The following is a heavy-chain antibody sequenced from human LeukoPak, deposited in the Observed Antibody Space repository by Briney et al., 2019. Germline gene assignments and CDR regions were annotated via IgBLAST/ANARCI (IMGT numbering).Heavy chain of an antibody. J-gene: IGHJ3*02. CDR3: ARGIQQWLVTSDAFDI. V-gene: IGHV3-21*01. D-gene: IGHD6-19*01. CDR1: GFTFSSYS. Sequence: GGSLRLSCAASGFTFSSYSMNWVRQAPGKGLEWVSSISSSSSYIYYADSVKGRFTISRDNAKNSLYLQMNSLRAEDTAVYYCARGIQQWLVTSDAFDIWGQGTMVTVSS. CDR2: ISSSSSYI.